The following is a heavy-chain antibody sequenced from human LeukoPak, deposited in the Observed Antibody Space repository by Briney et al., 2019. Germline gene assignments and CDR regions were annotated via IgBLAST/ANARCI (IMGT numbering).Heavy chain of an antibody. CDR1: GFTFSNAW. Sequence: GGSLRLSCATSGFTFSNAWLSWVRQAPGKGLEWVGRIKSDGTTDYAAPVKGRFTISRDVSKATLYLQMNSLKTEDTAMYYCTTVSHFYLGGQGTLVTVSS. D-gene: IGHD2/OR15-2a*01. J-gene: IGHJ4*02. CDR3: TTVSHFYL. V-gene: IGHV3-15*01. CDR2: IKSDGTT.